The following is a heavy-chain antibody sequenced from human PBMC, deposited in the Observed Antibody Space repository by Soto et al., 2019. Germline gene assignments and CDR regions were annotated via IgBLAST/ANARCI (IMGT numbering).Heavy chain of an antibody. CDR3: ARTPNMESGDNYYFDF. Sequence: SVKVSCKASGGTFSTFGISWVRQAPGQGLEWMGGIIPFFGTANYAQKFQDRVTITADESTSTVYMDLRSLRSEDTAIYYCARTPNMESGDNYYFDFWGQGALVTVSS. V-gene: IGHV1-69*13. CDR2: IIPFFGTA. D-gene: IGHD2-21*02. J-gene: IGHJ4*02. CDR1: GGTFSTFG.